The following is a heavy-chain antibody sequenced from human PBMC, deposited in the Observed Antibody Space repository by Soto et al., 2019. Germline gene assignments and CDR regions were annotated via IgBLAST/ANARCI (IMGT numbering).Heavy chain of an antibody. V-gene: IGHV3-73*02. J-gene: IGHJ2*01. D-gene: IGHD6-13*01. CDR1: GFTFSGAA. CDR2: IRSKANNYAT. CDR3: IRYSSRLNWHFDL. Sequence: VQLVESGGGLVQPGGSLKLSCAASGFTFSGAAMHWVRQASGKGLEWVGRIRSKANNYATEYGVSVKGRFTISRDDSKNTAYLEMNSLKIEDTAVYFCIRYSSRLNWHFDLWGRGTLVTVSS.